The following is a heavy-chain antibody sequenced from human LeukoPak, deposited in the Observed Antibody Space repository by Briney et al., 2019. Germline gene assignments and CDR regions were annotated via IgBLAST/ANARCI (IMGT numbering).Heavy chain of an antibody. V-gene: IGHV3-23*01. J-gene: IGHJ3*02. Sequence: GGSLRLSCAASGFTFSSYAMSWVRQAPGKGLEWVSGIIDSGSNTYHADSVKGRFTISRDNSKNTLYLQMNSLRAEDTAVYYCARIEWERLGRAFDIWGQGTMVTVSS. CDR3: ARIEWERLGRAFDI. CDR1: GFTFSSYA. CDR2: IIDSGSNT. D-gene: IGHD1-26*01.